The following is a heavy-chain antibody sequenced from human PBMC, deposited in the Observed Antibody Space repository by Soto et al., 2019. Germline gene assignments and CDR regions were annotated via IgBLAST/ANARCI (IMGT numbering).Heavy chain of an antibody. CDR2: IWNDGSEK. CDR1: GFTFSSYG. Sequence: PGGSLRLSCAASGFTFSSYGMHWVRQAPGKGLEWVAVIWNDGSEKNYADSVKGRFTLSGDSSKNTLYLEMNSLRVEDTAVYYCARVGHNGYDLDFDYWGQGTLVTVSS. J-gene: IGHJ4*02. V-gene: IGHV3-33*08. CDR3: ARVGHNGYDLDFDY. D-gene: IGHD5-12*01.